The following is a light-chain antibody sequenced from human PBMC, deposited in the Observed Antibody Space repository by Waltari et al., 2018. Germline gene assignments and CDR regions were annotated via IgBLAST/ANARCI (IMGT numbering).Light chain of an antibody. V-gene: IGLV2-14*01. CDR3: NSYTSSSTWV. J-gene: IGLJ3*02. CDR2: DVS. CDR1: SSDVGCYNY. Sequence: QSALTQPASVSGSPGQSITISCTGTSSDVGCYNYVSWYQQPPGKAPKLMIFDVSKQPSGVSNRFSGSKSGSTASLTISGLQAEDEADFYCNSYTSSSTWVFGGGTKLTVL.